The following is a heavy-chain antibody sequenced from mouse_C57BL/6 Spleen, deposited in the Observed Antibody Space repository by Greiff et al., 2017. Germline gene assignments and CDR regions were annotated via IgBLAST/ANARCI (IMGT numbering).Heavy chain of an antibody. J-gene: IGHJ2*01. V-gene: IGHV5-17*01. CDR2: ISSGSSTI. CDR3: ARHDPYYFDY. Sequence: EVKVVESGGGLVKPGGSLKLSCAASGFTFSDYGMHWVRQAPEKGLEWVAYISSGSSTIYYADTVKGRFTISRDNAKNTLFLQMTSLRSEDTAMYYCARHDPYYFDYWGQGTTLTVSS. D-gene: IGHD2-3*01. CDR1: GFTFSDYG.